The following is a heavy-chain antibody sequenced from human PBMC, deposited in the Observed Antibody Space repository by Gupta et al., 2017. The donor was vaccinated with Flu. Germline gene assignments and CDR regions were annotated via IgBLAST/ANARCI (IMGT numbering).Heavy chain of an antibody. CDR2: INEEGRTK. Sequence: EVQLVESGGGLVQPGGSLRLSCAASGFTFSRSWMTWVRQAPGKGLEWVANINEEGRTKNYVDSVMGRFTISRDNAKNSRFLQMDSLRAEDTAVDYCARDRAYNCCEYWGQGTLVTGAS. CDR3: ARDRAYNCCEY. V-gene: IGHV3-7*01. D-gene: IGHD4-4*01. CDR1: GFTFSRSW. J-gene: IGHJ4*02.